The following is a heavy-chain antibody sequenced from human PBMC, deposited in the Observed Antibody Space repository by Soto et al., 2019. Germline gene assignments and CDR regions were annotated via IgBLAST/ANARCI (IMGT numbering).Heavy chain of an antibody. D-gene: IGHD2-21*01. CDR3: VRHVAVARTRGFDS. V-gene: IGHV4-4*02. CDR2: VYHSVTT. CDR1: GGSISDNL. Sequence: QVPLQESGPGLVKPSGTLSLTCAVSGGSISDNLWSWVRQPPGKGLECIGEVYHSVTTSYNPSLKSRVTISLDKSAGQIFLTLNSVTAADTAIYYCVRHVAVARTRGFDSWGQGTLVTVSS. J-gene: IGHJ4*02.